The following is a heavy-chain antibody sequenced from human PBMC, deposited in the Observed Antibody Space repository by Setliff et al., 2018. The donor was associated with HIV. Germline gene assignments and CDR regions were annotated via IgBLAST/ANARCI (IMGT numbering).Heavy chain of an antibody. CDR1: EVIVSNNY. Sequence: PGGSLRLSCAVSEVIVSNNYMSWVRQAPGKGLEWVSVIYSGGSTDHADSVKGRFTISRDNSKNTLYLQMNSLRVEDTALYYCARDRGDRELDYWGQGTLVTVSS. CDR3: ARDRGDRELDY. V-gene: IGHV3-53*05. J-gene: IGHJ4*02. D-gene: IGHD1-1*01. CDR2: IYSGGST.